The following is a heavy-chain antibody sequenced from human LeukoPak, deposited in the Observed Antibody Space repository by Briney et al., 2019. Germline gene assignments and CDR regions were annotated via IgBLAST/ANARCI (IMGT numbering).Heavy chain of an antibody. CDR2: IFDSGST. CDR1: GDSISSFY. J-gene: IGHJ5*02. V-gene: IGHV4-59*12. CDR3: ARRWEMATITWWFDP. Sequence: SETLSLTCTVSGDSISSFYWSWIRQPPGKGLEWIGYIFDSGSTNYNPSLKSRVTISLDTSKNQFSLKLSSVTAADTAVYYCARRWEMATITWWFDPWGQGTLVTVSS. D-gene: IGHD5-24*01.